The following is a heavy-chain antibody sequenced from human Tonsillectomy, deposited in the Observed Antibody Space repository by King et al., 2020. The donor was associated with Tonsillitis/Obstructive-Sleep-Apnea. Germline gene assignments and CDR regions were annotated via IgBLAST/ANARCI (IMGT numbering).Heavy chain of an antibody. CDR3: ARGRANIVVVIEPYWYFDL. V-gene: IGHV4-61*01. CDR1: GGSVSSGSYY. D-gene: IGHD2-21*01. Sequence: VQLQESGPGLVKPSETLSLTCTVSGGSVSSGSYYWSWIRQPPGKGLEWIGYIYYSGSTNYNPSLKSRVTISVDTSKNQFSLKLSSVTAADTAVYYCARGRANIVVVIEPYWYFDLWGRGTLVTVSS. J-gene: IGHJ2*01. CDR2: IYYSGST.